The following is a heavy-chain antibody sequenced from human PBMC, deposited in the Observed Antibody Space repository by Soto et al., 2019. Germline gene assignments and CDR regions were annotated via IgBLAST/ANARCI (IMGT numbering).Heavy chain of an antibody. CDR3: AREGGDLDYCDY. V-gene: IGHV3-48*02. CDR2: ISSSSSTI. J-gene: IGHJ4*02. Sequence: EVQLVESGGGLVQPGGSLRLSCAASGFTFSSYSMNWVRQAPGKGLEWVSYISSSSSTIYYADSVKGRFTISRDNAKISLYLQMNNPRDEDAAVFYCAREGGDLDYCDYWGQGTLVTVSS. CDR1: GFTFSSYS. D-gene: IGHD3-16*01.